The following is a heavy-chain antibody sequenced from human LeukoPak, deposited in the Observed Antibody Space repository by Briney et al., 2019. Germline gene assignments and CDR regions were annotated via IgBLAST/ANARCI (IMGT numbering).Heavy chain of an antibody. D-gene: IGHD5-18*01. CDR1: GFTFDDYA. CDR3: AKALHRGGYSAGAFDY. V-gene: IGHV3-9*01. CDR2: ISWNSGSI. J-gene: IGHJ4*02. Sequence: SLTLSCAASGFTFDDYAMHWVRQAPGKGLEWVSGISWNSGSIGYAYSVKGRFTISRDNAKNSLYLQMNSLRAEDTALYYCAKALHRGGYSAGAFDYWGQGTLVTVSS.